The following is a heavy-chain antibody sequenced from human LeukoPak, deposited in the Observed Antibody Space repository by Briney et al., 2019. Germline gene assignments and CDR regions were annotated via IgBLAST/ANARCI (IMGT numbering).Heavy chain of an antibody. Sequence: PGGSLRLSCAASGFTFSSYSMNWVRQAPGKGLEWVSSISSSSSYIYYADSVKGRFTISRDNAKNSLYLQMNSLRAEDTAVYYCARGDGGAAGYDYWGQGTLVTVPS. CDR1: GFTFSSYS. CDR2: ISSSSSYI. CDR3: ARGDGGAAGYDY. V-gene: IGHV3-21*01. J-gene: IGHJ4*02. D-gene: IGHD1-26*01.